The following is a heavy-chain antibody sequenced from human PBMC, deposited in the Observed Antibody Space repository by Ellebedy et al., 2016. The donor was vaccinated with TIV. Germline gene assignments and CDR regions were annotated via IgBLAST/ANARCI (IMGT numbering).Heavy chain of an antibody. V-gene: IGHV3-23*01. Sequence: GESLKISCAASGFPFSTYAMRWVRQAPGKGLEWVSAISASGLSTYYTDSVKGRFTISRDNSKNTLFLQMNNVRAGDTARYYCAKEALTTIAVAGAFDYWGHGTLVTVSS. CDR1: GFPFSTYA. D-gene: IGHD6-19*01. CDR2: ISASGLST. J-gene: IGHJ4*01. CDR3: AKEALTTIAVAGAFDY.